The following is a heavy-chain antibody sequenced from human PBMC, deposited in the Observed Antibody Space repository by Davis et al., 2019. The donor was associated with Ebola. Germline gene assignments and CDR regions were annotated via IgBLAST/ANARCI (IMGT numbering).Heavy chain of an antibody. D-gene: IGHD1-20*01. Sequence: RESLKISCKGLGYSFYQYWIGWVRQMPGKGLEWMGSIYPGDSDARYSPSFLGQVTISADKSTRTAYLQWGSLKASDTAMYYCASLRRTITGMDDGFDLWGQGTMVTVSS. V-gene: IGHV5-51*01. CDR3: ASLRRTITGMDDGFDL. J-gene: IGHJ3*01. CDR1: GYSFYQYW. CDR2: IYPGDSDA.